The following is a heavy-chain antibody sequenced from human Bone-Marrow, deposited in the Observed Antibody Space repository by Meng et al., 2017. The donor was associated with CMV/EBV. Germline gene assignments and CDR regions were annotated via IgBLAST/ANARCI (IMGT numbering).Heavy chain of an antibody. Sequence: CKASGYTFTGYYMHWVRQATGQGLEWMGWINPNSGGTNYAQKFQGWVTMTRDTSISTAYMELSRLRSDDTAVYYCARCGSSTSCSFDYWGQGTLVTVSS. CDR3: ARCGSSTSCSFDY. D-gene: IGHD2-2*01. CDR1: GYTFTGYY. J-gene: IGHJ4*02. V-gene: IGHV1-2*04. CDR2: INPNSGGT.